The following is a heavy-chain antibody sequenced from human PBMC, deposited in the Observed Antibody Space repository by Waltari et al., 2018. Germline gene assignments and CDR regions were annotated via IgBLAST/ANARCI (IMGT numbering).Heavy chain of an antibody. CDR1: GFTFSSYG. CDR3: ARRGWEILRGFDY. D-gene: IGHD1-26*01. J-gene: IGHJ4*02. CDR2: ISDDANYI. V-gene: IGHV3-30*03. Sequence: QVQLVESGGGVVQPGRSLRLSCAASGFTFSSYGMHWVRQAPGKGLEWVAVISDDANYIYYADSLKGRFTISRDNSKNTVFLQMNSLKSEDTAVYYCARRGWEILRGFDYWGQGTLVTVSS.